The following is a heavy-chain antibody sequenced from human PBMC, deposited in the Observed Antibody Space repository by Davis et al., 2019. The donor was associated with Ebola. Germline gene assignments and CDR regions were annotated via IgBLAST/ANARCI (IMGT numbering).Heavy chain of an antibody. J-gene: IGHJ5*02. V-gene: IGHV3-48*02. CDR3: ARGYSSGWYVAGFDP. CDR2: ISSSSSTI. D-gene: IGHD6-19*01. CDR1: GFTFSSYS. Sequence: GESLKISCAASGFTFSSYSMNWVRQAPGKGLEWVSSISSSSSTIYYADSVKGRFTISRDNAKNSLYLQMNSLRDEDTAVYYCARGYSSGWYVAGFDPWGQGTLVTVSS.